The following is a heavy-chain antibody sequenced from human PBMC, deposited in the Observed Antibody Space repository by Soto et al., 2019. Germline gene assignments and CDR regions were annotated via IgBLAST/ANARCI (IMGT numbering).Heavy chain of an antibody. CDR3: VREGGPYCASATCFRPYNH. CDR1: GFTFSTYW. Sequence: GGSLRLSCAASGFTFSTYWMDWVRQDPGKGLVWISRINSDASSTNYADSVRGRFTISRDNAKNTVYLQMDSLRAEDTAVYYCVREGGPYCASATCFRPYNHWGQGSLVTVSS. V-gene: IGHV3-74*01. CDR2: INSDASST. J-gene: IGHJ4*02. D-gene: IGHD2-2*01.